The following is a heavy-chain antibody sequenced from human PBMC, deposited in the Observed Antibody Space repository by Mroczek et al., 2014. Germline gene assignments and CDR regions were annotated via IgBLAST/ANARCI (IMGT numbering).Heavy chain of an antibody. CDR3: AKEDLNDAFDI. CDR1: GFTFDDYA. J-gene: IGHJ3*02. CDR2: ISWNSGSI. V-gene: IGHV3-9*01. Sequence: ESGGGLVQPGRSLRLSCAASGFTFDDYAMHWVRQAPGKGLEWVSGISWNSGSIGYADSVKGRFTISRDNAKNSLYLQMNSLRAEDTALYYCAKEDLNDAFDIWGQGTMVTVSS.